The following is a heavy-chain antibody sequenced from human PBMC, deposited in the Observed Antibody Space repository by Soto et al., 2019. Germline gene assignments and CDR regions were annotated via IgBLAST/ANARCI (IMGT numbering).Heavy chain of an antibody. CDR2: IDPSDSYT. Sequence: PVESVKISCNGSGYSFTSDWISWVRQMPWKGLEWMGRIDPSDSYTNYSPSFQGHVTISADKSISTAYLQWSSLKASDTAMYYCARHESTADYDILTGTNWFDPWGQGTLVTVSS. CDR3: ARHESTADYDILTGTNWFDP. J-gene: IGHJ5*02. D-gene: IGHD3-9*01. V-gene: IGHV5-10-1*01. CDR1: GYSFTSDW.